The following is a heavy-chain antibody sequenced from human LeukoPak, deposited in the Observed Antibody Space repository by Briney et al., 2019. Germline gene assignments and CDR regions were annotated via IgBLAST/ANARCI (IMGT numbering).Heavy chain of an antibody. CDR2: IYPGDSDT. J-gene: IGHJ4*02. Sequence: GESLKISFKGSGYRFTNYWIAWVRQMPGKGLEWMGIIYPGDSDTRYSPSFQGQVTISGDKSISTAYLQWSSLKASDTAMYYCARLSGDWDRGSYFDYWGQGTLVTVSS. CDR1: GYRFTNYW. V-gene: IGHV5-51*01. D-gene: IGHD3/OR15-3a*01. CDR3: ARLSGDWDRGSYFDY.